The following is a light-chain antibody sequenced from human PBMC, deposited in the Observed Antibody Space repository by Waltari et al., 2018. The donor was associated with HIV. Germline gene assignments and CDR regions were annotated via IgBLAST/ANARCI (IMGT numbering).Light chain of an antibody. V-gene: IGKV4-1*01. CDR2: WAY. CDR3: QQYFSLPPT. Sequence: DIVMTQSPDSLIVSVGERATINCSASRSLLYRSNNKNYLAWYQVKAGQPPKVVIYWAYVRDSGVPDRFTGGGAGTDFTLAINDVQADDVALYYCQQYFSLPPTFGQGT. J-gene: IGKJ2*01. CDR1: RSLLYRSNNKNY.